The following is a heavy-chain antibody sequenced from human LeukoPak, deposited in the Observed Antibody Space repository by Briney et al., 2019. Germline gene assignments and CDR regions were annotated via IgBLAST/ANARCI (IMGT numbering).Heavy chain of an antibody. Sequence: GGSLRLSCAASGFTFSSYAMSWVRQAPGKGLEWVSAISGSGGSTYYADSVKGRFTISRDNSKNTLYLQTNSLRAEDTAVYYCAAAGTALYYYYGMDVWGQGTTVTVSS. CDR3: AAAGTALYYYYGMDV. D-gene: IGHD6-13*01. J-gene: IGHJ6*02. CDR2: ISGSGGST. CDR1: GFTFSSYA. V-gene: IGHV3-23*01.